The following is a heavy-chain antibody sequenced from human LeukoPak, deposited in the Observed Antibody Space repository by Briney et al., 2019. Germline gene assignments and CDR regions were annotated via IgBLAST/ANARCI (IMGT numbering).Heavy chain of an antibody. J-gene: IGHJ4*02. V-gene: IGHV3-23*01. CDR1: GFTFSSYA. CDR2: ISGSGTT. D-gene: IGHD3-22*01. Sequence: GGSLRLSCAASGFTFSSYAMNWVRQAPGKGLEWVSAISGSGTTYYADSVKGRFTISRDNSKNTLYLQMSSLRAEDTAVYFCAKDPYSDSSGYRYFFDYWGQGTLVTVSS. CDR3: AKDPYSDSSGYRYFFDY.